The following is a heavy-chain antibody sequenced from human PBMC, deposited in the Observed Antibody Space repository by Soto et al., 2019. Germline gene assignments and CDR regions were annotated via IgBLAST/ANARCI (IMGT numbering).Heavy chain of an antibody. CDR3: ARGHLSSSWYYYYGMDV. D-gene: IGHD6-13*01. V-gene: IGHV4-34*01. Sequence: SETLSLTCAVYGGSFSGYYRSWIRQPPGKGLEWIGEINHSGSTNYNPSLKSRVTISVDTSKNQFSLKLSSVTAADTAVYYCARGHLSSSWYYYYGMDVWGQGTTVT. J-gene: IGHJ6*02. CDR1: GGSFSGYY. CDR2: INHSGST.